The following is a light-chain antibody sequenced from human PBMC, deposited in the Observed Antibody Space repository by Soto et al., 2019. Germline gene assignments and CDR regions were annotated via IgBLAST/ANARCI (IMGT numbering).Light chain of an antibody. Sequence: EIVLTQSPATLSLSAGERATLSCRASQSVSTYLAWYQQKPGQAPRLLLYDASNRATGIPARFSGSGSGTDFTLSISSLEPEDFAVYYCQQRSTWPLTFGGGTKVEIK. J-gene: IGKJ4*01. CDR3: QQRSTWPLT. CDR1: QSVSTY. CDR2: DAS. V-gene: IGKV3-11*01.